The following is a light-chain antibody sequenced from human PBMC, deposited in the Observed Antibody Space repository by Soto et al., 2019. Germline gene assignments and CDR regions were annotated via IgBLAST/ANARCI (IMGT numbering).Light chain of an antibody. CDR2: KAS. J-gene: IGKJ1*01. CDR3: QQFHSFSPT. CDR1: QSISSW. V-gene: IGKV1-5*03. Sequence: DIQMTQSPSTLSASVGDRVTITCRASQSISSWLAWYQQKPGKAPKLLIYKASSLESGVPSRFSGSGSGTEFTLTICSLQPDDFATYYCQQFHSFSPTFGQGTKVEIK.